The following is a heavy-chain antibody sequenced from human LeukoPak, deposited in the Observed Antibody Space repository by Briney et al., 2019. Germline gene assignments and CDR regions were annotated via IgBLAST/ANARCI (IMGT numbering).Heavy chain of an antibody. D-gene: IGHD5-12*01. Sequence: GSLRLSCAASGFDISSSAMHWVRQAPGKGLEWVAVISYDGEIKYFADSVKGRFTISRDNSKNTLYLQMNSLRAEDTAVYYCAKGSRYSGYAFDYWGQGTLVTVSS. CDR3: AKGSRYSGYAFDY. CDR1: GFDISSSA. CDR2: ISYDGEIK. J-gene: IGHJ4*02. V-gene: IGHV3-30*18.